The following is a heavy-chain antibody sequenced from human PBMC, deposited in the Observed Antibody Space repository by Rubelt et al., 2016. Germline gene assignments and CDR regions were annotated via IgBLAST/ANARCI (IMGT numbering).Heavy chain of an antibody. D-gene: IGHD6-19*01. J-gene: IGHJ4*02. Sequence: QVQLVQPGAEVKKPGASVKVSCKAAGYSFTTYSIHWVRQAPGPRLEWMGWINAGNGNTKYSQKFQGRVTITRDTSASTAYMELSSLRSEDTAIYDCATGYSSGWYVAYWGQGTLVTVSS. CDR3: ATGYSSGWYVAY. V-gene: IGHV1-3*01. CDR2: INAGNGNT. CDR1: GYSFTTYS.